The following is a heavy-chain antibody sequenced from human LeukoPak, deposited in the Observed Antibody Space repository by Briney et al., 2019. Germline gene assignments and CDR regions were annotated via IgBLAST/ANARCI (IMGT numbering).Heavy chain of an antibody. CDR1: GFTFSNFA. J-gene: IGHJ5*02. V-gene: IGHV3-48*02. D-gene: IGHD3-10*01. Sequence: PGGSLRLSCAASGFTFSNFAMTWVRQAPGKGLEWVSYISSSSDTIYYADSVKGRFTISRDNAKNSLYLQMNSLRDEDTAVYYCARAMVRGVIPWGQGSLVTVSS. CDR3: ARAMVRGVIP. CDR2: ISSSSDTI.